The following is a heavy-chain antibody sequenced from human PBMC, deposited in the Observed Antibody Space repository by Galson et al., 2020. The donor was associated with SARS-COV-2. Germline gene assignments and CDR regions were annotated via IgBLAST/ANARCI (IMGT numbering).Heavy chain of an antibody. V-gene: IGHV3-48*03. Sequence: GESLKISCAASGFTFSSYEMNWVRQAPGKGLEWVSYISSSGSTIYYADSVKGRFTISRDNAKNSLYLQMNSLRAEDTAVYYCARYCGGDCYTPHDAFDIWGQGTMVTVSS. CDR3: ARYCGGDCYTPHDAFDI. CDR2: ISSSGSTI. D-gene: IGHD2-21*01. CDR1: GFTFSSYE. J-gene: IGHJ3*02.